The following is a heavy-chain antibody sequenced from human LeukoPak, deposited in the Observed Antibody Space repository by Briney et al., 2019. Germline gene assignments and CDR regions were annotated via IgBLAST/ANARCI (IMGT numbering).Heavy chain of an antibody. CDR2: IYYSGST. Sequence: PSETLSLTCTVSGGSISSYYWSWIRQPPGKGLEWIGYIYYSGSTNYNPSLKSRVTISVDTSKNQFSLKLSSVTAADTAVYYCARTSIVAPAPDYWGQGTLVTVSS. V-gene: IGHV4-59*01. J-gene: IGHJ4*02. D-gene: IGHD6-6*01. CDR1: GGSISSYY. CDR3: ARTSIVAPAPDY.